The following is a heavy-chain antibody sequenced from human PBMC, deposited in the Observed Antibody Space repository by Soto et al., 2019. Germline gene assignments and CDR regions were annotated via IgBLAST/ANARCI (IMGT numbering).Heavy chain of an antibody. Sequence: PSETLSLTCTVSGGSISSGDYYWSWIRQPPGKGLEWIGYIYYSGSTYYNPSLKSRVTISVDTSKNQFSLKLSSVTAADTAVYYCARFVVVPAAIRSYYYGMDVWGQGTTVTVS. CDR2: IYYSGST. D-gene: IGHD2-2*01. J-gene: IGHJ6*02. CDR3: ARFVVVPAAIRSYYYGMDV. CDR1: GGSISSGDYY. V-gene: IGHV4-30-4*01.